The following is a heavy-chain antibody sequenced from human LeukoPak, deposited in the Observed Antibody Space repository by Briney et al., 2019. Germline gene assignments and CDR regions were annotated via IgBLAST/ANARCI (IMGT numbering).Heavy chain of an antibody. CDR2: IRYDGSNK. D-gene: IGHD2-2*01. CDR3: GKGIVVVPAVVDY. J-gene: IGHJ4*02. Sequence: GGSLRLSCAVSGFTFSSYGMHWVRQAPGKGLDWLAFIRYDGSNKYYADSVKGRFTISRDNSKNTLYLQMNSLRAEDTAVYYCGKGIVVVPAVVDYWGQGTLVTVSS. V-gene: IGHV3-30*02. CDR1: GFTFSSYG.